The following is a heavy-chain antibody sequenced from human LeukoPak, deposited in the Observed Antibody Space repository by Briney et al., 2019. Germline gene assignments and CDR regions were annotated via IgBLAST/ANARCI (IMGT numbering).Heavy chain of an antibody. D-gene: IGHD2-2*01. V-gene: IGHV1-18*01. CDR3: ARDPIVVPAEGGYDQRAFDI. Sequence: GASVKVSCKASGYTFTSYAITWMRQAPGQGLECMGWISAYNGNTYYAQNLQDRVTMTTDTSTSTAYMELRSPRSDDTAVYYCARDPIVVPAEGGYDQRAFDIWGQGTMVTVSS. CDR1: GYTFTSYA. CDR2: ISAYNGNT. J-gene: IGHJ3*02.